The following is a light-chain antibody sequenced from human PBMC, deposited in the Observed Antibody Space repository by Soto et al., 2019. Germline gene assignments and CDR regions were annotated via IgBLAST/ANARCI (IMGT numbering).Light chain of an antibody. CDR2: EVN. J-gene: IGLJ1*01. CDR3: NSVTTSSTYL. Sequence: LAQPASVSGSPGQSITISCTGTSSDIGSYNRVSWYQQPPGTAPKLIIYEVNNRPSGVPDRFSGSKSGNTASLTISGLQADDEADYYCNSVTTSSTYLFGTGTKVAVL. CDR1: SSDIGSYNR. V-gene: IGLV2-18*02.